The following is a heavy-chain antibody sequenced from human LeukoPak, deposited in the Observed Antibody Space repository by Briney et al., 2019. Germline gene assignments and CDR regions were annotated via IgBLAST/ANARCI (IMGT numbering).Heavy chain of an antibody. CDR3: ARDGVFLDY. CDR2: INSDGSNR. D-gene: IGHD3-16*01. J-gene: IGHJ4*02. CDR1: GFSFSSYW. V-gene: IGHV3-74*01. Sequence: GGSLRLSCAASGFSFSSYWLHWVRQVPGKGLVWVSRINSDGSNRGYADSVKGRFTISRDNSKNTLYLQMNSLRADDTAVYYCARDGVFLDYWGQGTLVTVSS.